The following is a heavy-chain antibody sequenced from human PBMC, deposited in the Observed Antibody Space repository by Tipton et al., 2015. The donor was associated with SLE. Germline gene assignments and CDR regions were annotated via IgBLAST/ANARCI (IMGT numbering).Heavy chain of an antibody. D-gene: IGHD1/OR15-1a*01. CDR2: ISGGGGST. CDR1: GFTFSSYA. J-gene: IGHJ4*02. V-gene: IGHV3-23*01. CDR3: AKFEKTTDFYLDS. Sequence: SLRLSCATSGFTFSSYALSWVRRAPGKRLEWVSAISGGGGSTYYADFVKGRFSISIDKSKKTLFLQMNSLRVDDTATYYCAKFEKTTDFYLDSWGQGTLVSVSS.